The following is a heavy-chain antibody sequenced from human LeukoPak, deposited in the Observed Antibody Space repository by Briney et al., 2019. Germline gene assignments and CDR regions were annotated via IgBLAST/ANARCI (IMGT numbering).Heavy chain of an antibody. D-gene: IGHD6-13*01. V-gene: IGHV1-69*01. CDR2: IIPIFGTA. J-gene: IGHJ4*02. Sequence: SVKVSCKASEGTFSSYAISWVRQAPGQGLEWMGGIIPIFGTANYAQKFQGRVTITADESTSTAYMELSSLRSEDTAVYYCARGPPYSSSWYDYFDYWGQGTLVTVSS. CDR3: ARGPPYSSSWYDYFDY. CDR1: EGTFSSYA.